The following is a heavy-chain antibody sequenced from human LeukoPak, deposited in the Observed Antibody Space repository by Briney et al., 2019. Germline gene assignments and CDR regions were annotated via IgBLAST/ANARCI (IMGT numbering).Heavy chain of an antibody. Sequence: GGSLRLSCAASGFTVRSNYMSWVRQAPGKGLEWVSVIYSGGSTYYADSVKGRCTISRDNDKNTLYLQMNSLRAEDTAVYYCASGSGSYRTPYYYMDVWGKGTTVTVSS. V-gene: IGHV3-53*01. J-gene: IGHJ6*03. CDR1: GFTVRSNY. CDR3: ASGSGSYRTPYYYMDV. D-gene: IGHD3-10*01. CDR2: IYSGGST.